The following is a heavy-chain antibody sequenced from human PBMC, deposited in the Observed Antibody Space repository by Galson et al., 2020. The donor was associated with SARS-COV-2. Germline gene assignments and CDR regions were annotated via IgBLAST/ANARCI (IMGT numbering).Heavy chain of an antibody. CDR3: ARVAWFGELLHDAFDI. CDR1: GFTFSSYA. Sequence: GESLKISCAASGFTFSSYAMHWVRQAPGKGLEWVAVISYDGSNKYYADSVKGRFTISRDNSKNTLYLQMNSLRAEDTAVYYCARVAWFGELLHDAFDIWGQGTMVTVSS. J-gene: IGHJ3*02. D-gene: IGHD3-10*01. CDR2: ISYDGSNK. V-gene: IGHV3-30-3*01.